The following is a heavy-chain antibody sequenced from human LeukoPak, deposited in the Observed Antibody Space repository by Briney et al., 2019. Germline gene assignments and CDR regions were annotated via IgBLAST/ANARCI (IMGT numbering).Heavy chain of an antibody. CDR3: ARRIQLWFSYYYYYYMDV. J-gene: IGHJ6*03. V-gene: IGHV4-34*01. CDR2: INHSGST. Sequence: PSETLSLTCAVYGGSFSGYYWSWIRQPPGKGLEWIGEINHSGSTNYNPSLESRVTISVDTSKNQFSLKLSSVTAADTAVYYCARRIQLWFSYYYYYYMDVWGKGTTVTVSS. CDR1: GGSFSGYY. D-gene: IGHD5-18*01.